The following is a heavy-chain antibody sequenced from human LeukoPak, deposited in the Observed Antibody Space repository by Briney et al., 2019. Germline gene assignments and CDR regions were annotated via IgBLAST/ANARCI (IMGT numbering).Heavy chain of an antibody. CDR1: GGSFSGSY. D-gene: IGHD2-2*01. CDR2: INHSGST. Sequence: SETLSLTCAVYGGSFSGSYWTWIRQPPGKGLEWIGEINHSGSTNYNPSLESRVTISVDTSKNQFSLKLSSVTAADTAVYYCASWRSSTSTNSFDYWGQGTLVTVSS. CDR3: ASWRSSTSTNSFDY. J-gene: IGHJ4*02. V-gene: IGHV4-34*01.